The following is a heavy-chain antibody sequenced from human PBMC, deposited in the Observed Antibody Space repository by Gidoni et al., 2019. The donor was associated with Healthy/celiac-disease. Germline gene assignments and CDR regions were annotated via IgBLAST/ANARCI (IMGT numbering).Heavy chain of an antibody. CDR1: GYTFTSYG. V-gene: IGHV1-18*01. J-gene: IGHJ6*02. Sequence: QVQLVQSGAEVKKPGASVKVSCKASGYTFTSYGISWVRQAPGQGLEWMGWISAYNGNTNYAQKLQGRVTMTTDTSTSTAYMELRSLRSDDTAVYYCARVKTGRNWNPTPYYYYGMDVWGQGTTVTVSS. CDR3: ARVKTGRNWNPTPYYYYGMDV. D-gene: IGHD1-1*01. CDR2: ISAYNGNT.